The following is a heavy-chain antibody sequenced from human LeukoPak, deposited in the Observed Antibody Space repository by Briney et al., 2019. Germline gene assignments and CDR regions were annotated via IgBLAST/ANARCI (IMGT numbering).Heavy chain of an antibody. V-gene: IGHV4-39*02. D-gene: IGHD2-21*01. Sequence: SENLSLNCSVSGGSISSSSYYWGWIRQPPGKGLEWIGSIHYSGATYYNPSLKSRVTISVDTSKNQFSLKLSSVTAADTAVYYCARDSDPYSQRSHDAFDIWGQGTMVTVSS. CDR2: IHYSGAT. J-gene: IGHJ3*02. CDR3: ARDSDPYSQRSHDAFDI. CDR1: GGSISSSSYY.